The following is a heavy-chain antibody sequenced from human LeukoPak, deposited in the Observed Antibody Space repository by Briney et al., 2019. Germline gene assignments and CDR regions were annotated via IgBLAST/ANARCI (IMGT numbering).Heavy chain of an antibody. CDR1: GSTLTELS. D-gene: IGHD6-19*01. CDR2: FDPEDGET. J-gene: IGHJ5*02. Sequence: ASVKVSCRVSGSTLTELSMHWVRQAPGKGPEWMGGFDPEDGETIYAQKFQGRVTMTEDTSTDTAYMELSSLRSEDTAVYYCATDIAVAQANWFDPWGQGTLVTVSS. CDR3: ATDIAVAQANWFDP. V-gene: IGHV1-24*01.